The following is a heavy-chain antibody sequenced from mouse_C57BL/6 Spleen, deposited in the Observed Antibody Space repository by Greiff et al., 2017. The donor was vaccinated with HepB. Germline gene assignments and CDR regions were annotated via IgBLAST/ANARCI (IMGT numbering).Heavy chain of an antibody. Sequence: QVQLQQSGAELVRPGASVTLSCKASGYTFTDYEMHWVKQTPVHGLEWIGAIDPETGGTAYNQKFKGKAILTADKSSSTAYMELRSLTSEDSAVYYCTRAFPNYYAMDYWGQGTSVTVSS. V-gene: IGHV1-15*01. CDR3: TRAFPNYYAMDY. J-gene: IGHJ4*01. CDR1: GYTFTDYE. CDR2: IDPETGGT.